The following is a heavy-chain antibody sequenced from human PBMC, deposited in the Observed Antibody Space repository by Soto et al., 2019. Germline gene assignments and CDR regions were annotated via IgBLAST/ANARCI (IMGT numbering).Heavy chain of an antibody. V-gene: IGHV5-51*01. J-gene: IGHJ6*02. CDR1: GYSFTSYW. D-gene: IGHD2-2*03. CDR3: ARVSGYCSSTSCWEYYYYHMDV. CDR2: IYPGDSDT. Sequence: PGESLKISCKGSGYSFTSYWIGWVRQMPGKGLEWMGIIYPGDSDTRYSPSFQGQVTISADKSISTAYLQWSSLKASDTAMYYCARVSGYCSSTSCWEYYYYHMDVWGQGTTVTVSS.